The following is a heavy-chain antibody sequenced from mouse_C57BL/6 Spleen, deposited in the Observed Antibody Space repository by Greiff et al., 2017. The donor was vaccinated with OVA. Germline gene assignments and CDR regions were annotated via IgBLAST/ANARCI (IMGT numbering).Heavy chain of an antibody. Sequence: VQLQQSGAELARPGASVKMSCKASGYTFTSYTMHWVKQRPGQGLEWIGYINPSSGYTKYNQKFKDKATLTADKSSSTAYMQLSSLTSEDSAVYYCARDYGNYWAMDYWGQGTSVTVSS. CDR1: GYTFTSYT. CDR2: INPSSGYT. D-gene: IGHD2-1*01. J-gene: IGHJ4*01. CDR3: ARDYGNYWAMDY. V-gene: IGHV1-4*01.